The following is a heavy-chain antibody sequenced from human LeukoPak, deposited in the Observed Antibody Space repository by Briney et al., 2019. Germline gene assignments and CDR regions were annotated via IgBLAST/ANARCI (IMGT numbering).Heavy chain of an antibody. Sequence: SETLSLTCTVSGGSISSGGYYWSWIRQPPGKGLEWIGYIYHSGSTYYNPSLKSRVTISVDRSKNQFSLKLLSVIAADTAVYYCARDYFGLGGIDAWGQGALVTVSS. CDR3: ARDYFGLGGIDA. V-gene: IGHV4-30-2*01. CDR2: IYHSGST. CDR1: GGSISSGGYY. D-gene: IGHD3-10*01. J-gene: IGHJ5*02.